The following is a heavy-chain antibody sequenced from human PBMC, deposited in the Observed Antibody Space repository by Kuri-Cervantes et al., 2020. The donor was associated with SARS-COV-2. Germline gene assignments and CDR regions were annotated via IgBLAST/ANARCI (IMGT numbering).Heavy chain of an antibody. CDR1: GFTFSSYS. CDR3: ARIVFRWELPGAFDI. CDR2: ISSSGSTI. V-gene: IGHV3-48*04. Sequence: GGSLRLSCAASGFTFSSYSMNWVRQAPGKGLEWVSYISSSGSTIYYADSVKGRFTISRDNAKNSLYLQMNSLRAEDTAVYYCARIVFRWELPGAFDIWGQGTMVTVSS. D-gene: IGHD1-26*01. J-gene: IGHJ3*02.